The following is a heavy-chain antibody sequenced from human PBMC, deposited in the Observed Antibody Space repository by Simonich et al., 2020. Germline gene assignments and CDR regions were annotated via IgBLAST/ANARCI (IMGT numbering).Heavy chain of an antibody. CDR1: GFSLSTSGVG. CDR3: AHRRGFFDY. J-gene: IGHJ4*02. V-gene: IGHV2-5*01. CDR2: IYWNDDK. Sequence: QITLKESGPTLVKPTQTLTLTCTFSGFSLSTSGVGGGWIRQPQGKALGWLALIYWNDDKRYSPSLKSRLTITKDTSKNQVVLTMTNMDPVDTATYYCAHRRGFFDYWGQGTLVTVSS.